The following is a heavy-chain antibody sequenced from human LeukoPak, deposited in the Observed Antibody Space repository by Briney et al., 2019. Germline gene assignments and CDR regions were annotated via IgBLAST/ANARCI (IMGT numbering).Heavy chain of an antibody. CDR2: INPTSGST. D-gene: IGHD2-2*02. J-gene: IGHJ6*03. Sequence: ASVKVSCKASGYTFTTYYIHWVRQAPGEGLEWMGIINPTSGSTSYAQKFQGRVTMTRDMSTSTVYMEMSRLRSEDTAVYYCARGPYNSYYYYMDVWGKGTTVTVSS. CDR3: ARGPYNSYYYYMDV. CDR1: GYTFTTYY. V-gene: IGHV1-46*01.